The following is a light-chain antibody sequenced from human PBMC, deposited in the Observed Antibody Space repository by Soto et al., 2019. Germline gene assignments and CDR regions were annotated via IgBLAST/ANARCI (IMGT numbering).Light chain of an antibody. CDR1: TSNIGSNS. V-gene: IGLV1-44*01. CDR3: AAWDDSVNGVL. J-gene: IGLJ2*01. CDR2: SNN. Sequence: QSVLTQPPSASGTPGQRVTISCSGGTSNIGSNSVNWYQKVPGTAPKLLSHSNNQRPSGVPDRFSGSSSGTSASLAISGLQSEDEADYYCAAWDDSVNGVLFGGGTKLTVL.